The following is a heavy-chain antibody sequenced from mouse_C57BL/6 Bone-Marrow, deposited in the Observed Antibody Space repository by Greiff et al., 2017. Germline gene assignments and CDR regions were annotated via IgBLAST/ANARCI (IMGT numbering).Heavy chain of an antibody. CDR1: GYTFTDYY. D-gene: IGHD1-1*01. V-gene: IGHV1-19*01. CDR2: INPYNGGT. CDR3: ARFPYYYGSSYETY. J-gene: IGHJ3*01. Sequence: VQLQQSGPVLVKPGASVKMSCKASGYTFTDYYMNWVKQSHGKSLEWIGVINPYNGGTSYNQKFKGKATLTFDKSSSTAYMELNSLTSEDSAVYYCARFPYYYGSSYETYWGQGTLVTVSA.